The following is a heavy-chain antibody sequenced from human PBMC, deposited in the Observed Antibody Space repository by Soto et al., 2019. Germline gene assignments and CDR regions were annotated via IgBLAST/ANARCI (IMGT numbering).Heavy chain of an antibody. Sequence: PSETLSLTCTVPGGSFSSGNYYWSWIRQHPGKGLEWIGYIYYSGSTYYNPSLKSRVTISLDTSKNQFSLNLSSVTAADTAVYYCARETRSSGYLVEWGQGTLVTVYS. J-gene: IGHJ4*02. CDR2: IYYSGST. CDR3: ARETRSSGYLVE. V-gene: IGHV4-31*03. D-gene: IGHD3-22*01. CDR1: GGSFSSGNYY.